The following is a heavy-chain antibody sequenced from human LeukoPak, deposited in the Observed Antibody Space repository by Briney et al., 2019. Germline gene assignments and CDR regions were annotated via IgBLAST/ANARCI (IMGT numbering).Heavy chain of an antibody. D-gene: IGHD3-22*01. V-gene: IGHV3-23*01. CDR3: AKCFYDTSGHYLYYFDY. J-gene: IGHJ4*02. CDR1: GFTFSSYA. Sequence: GGSLRLSCAASGFTFSSYAMSWVRQAPGKGLEWVSVISGSGGSTSYADSVKGRFTISRDNSKNTLYLQMNSLRAEDTAVYYCAKCFYDTSGHYLYYFDYWGQGTLVTVSS. CDR2: ISGSGGST.